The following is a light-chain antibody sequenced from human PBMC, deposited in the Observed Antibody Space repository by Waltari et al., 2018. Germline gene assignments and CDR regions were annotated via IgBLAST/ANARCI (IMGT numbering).Light chain of an antibody. CDR1: ALPKKS. J-gene: IGLJ3*02. V-gene: IGLV3-10*01. CDR3: YSTDSSVNHRV. CDR2: EDS. Sequence: SYELTQPPSLSVFPGQTARITCSGDALPKKSASWFQQKSGQAPVVVIYEDSERPSGIPERFSASTSGTVATLTISGAQVEDEADYYCYSTDSSVNHRVFGGGTKLTVL.